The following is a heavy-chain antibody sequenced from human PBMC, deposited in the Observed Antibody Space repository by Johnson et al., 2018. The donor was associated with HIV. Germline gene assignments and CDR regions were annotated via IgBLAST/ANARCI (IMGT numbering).Heavy chain of an antibody. CDR1: GFTVSSNY. CDR2: IYSGGST. D-gene: IGHD2-15*01. J-gene: IGHJ3*02. CDR3: ARSQVAATSEGAFDI. Sequence: VHLVESGGGVVQPGGSLRLSCAASGFTVSSNYMSWVRQAPGKGLEWVSVIYSGGSTYYADSVTGRFTISRDNSKNTLYLQMNSLRAEDTAVYYCARSQVAATSEGAFDIWGQGTMVTVSS. V-gene: IGHV3-66*01.